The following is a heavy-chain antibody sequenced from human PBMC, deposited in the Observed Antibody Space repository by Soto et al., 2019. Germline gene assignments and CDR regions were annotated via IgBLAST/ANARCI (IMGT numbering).Heavy chain of an antibody. D-gene: IGHD7-27*01. CDR1: GGSFRAYH. J-gene: IGHJ4*02. CDR3: ARSMSESRRHHWGFDY. CDR2: IDHTGTT. V-gene: IGHV4-34*01. Sequence: SETLSLTCAVYGGSFRAYHWRWIRQPPGKTLEWIGEIDHTGTTLYNPSLKSRVIMSVDESKNQFSLRLNSVTVADTAVYYCARSMSESRRHHWGFDYWGQGNLV.